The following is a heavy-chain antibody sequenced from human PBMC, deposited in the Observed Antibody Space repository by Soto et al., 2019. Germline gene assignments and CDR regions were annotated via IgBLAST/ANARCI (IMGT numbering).Heavy chain of an antibody. CDR1: GYSFTSYW. Sequence: GESLKISCKGSGYSFTSYWIGWVRQMPGKGLEWMGIIYPGDSDTRYSPSFQGQVTISADESTSTAYMELTSLTSADTAIYFCARGLRTGNYGMDVWGQGTTVTVSS. CDR3: ARGLRTGNYGMDV. V-gene: IGHV5-51*01. J-gene: IGHJ6*02. CDR2: IYPGDSDT. D-gene: IGHD2-15*01.